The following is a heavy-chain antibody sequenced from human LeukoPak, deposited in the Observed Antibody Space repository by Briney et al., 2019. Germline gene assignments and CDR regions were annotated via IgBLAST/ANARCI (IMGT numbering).Heavy chain of an antibody. CDR1: GGSISSYY. J-gene: IGHJ4*02. CDR2: IYSSGST. CDR3: AREHMVRGVINR. Sequence: SETLSLTCTVSGGSISSYYWSWIRQPAGKRLEWLGRIYSSGSTNYNPSLESRVTVSVDTSKDQFSLKLSSVTAADTAVYYCAREHMVRGVINRWGQGALVTVSS. D-gene: IGHD3-10*01. V-gene: IGHV4-4*07.